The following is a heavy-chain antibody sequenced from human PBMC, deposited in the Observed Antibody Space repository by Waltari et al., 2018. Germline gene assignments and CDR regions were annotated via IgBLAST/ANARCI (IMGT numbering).Heavy chain of an antibody. CDR2: ISWDGDLT. CDR3: VKDIGGSDS. V-gene: IGHV3-43*01. Sequence: EVHLVESGGAVVKPGGSLRLPCEAPGFIFDDFTRHWVGQPPGKGLEWVSLISWDGDLTYYGDSVKGRFTISRDNSKDSLYLQMNSLRSEDTALYYCVKDIGGSDSWGQGTPVTVSS. CDR1: GFIFDDFT. J-gene: IGHJ4*02.